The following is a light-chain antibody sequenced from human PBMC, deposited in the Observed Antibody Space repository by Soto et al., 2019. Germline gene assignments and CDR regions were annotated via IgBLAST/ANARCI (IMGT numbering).Light chain of an antibody. CDR2: PNSDGSH. Sequence: QSVLTQSPSASASLGASVKLTCTLSSGHSSYAIAWHQQQPEKGPRYLMKPNSDGSHNKGDGIPDRFSGSSSGAERYLTISSLQSEDEADYYCQTWGAGTWVFGGGTKLTVL. CDR1: SGHSSYA. CDR3: QTWGAGTWV. V-gene: IGLV4-69*01. J-gene: IGLJ3*02.